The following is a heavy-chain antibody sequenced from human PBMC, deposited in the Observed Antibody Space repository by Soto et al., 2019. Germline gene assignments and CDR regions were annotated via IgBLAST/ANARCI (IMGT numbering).Heavy chain of an antibody. D-gene: IGHD3-10*01. V-gene: IGHV4-30-2*01. J-gene: IGHJ4*02. CDR3: ARGGGFDSFDY. CDR2: INHLETT. CDR1: GASITYGAYT. Sequence: SETLSLTCTVSGASITYGAYTWSWIRQTPGKGLEWIGYINHLETTFYNPSFESRLTLSIDRTKNQFSLNLKSMSAADRAVYFCARGGGFDSFDYWGQGILVTVSS.